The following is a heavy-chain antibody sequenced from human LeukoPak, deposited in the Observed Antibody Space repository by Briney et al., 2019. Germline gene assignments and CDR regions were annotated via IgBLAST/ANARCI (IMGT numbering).Heavy chain of an antibody. J-gene: IGHJ5*02. CDR3: ARSMVYAISGVGFDP. Sequence: GASVKVSCKASGGTFSSYAISWVRQAPGQGLEWMGGIIPIFGTANYAQKFQGRVTITTDESTSTAYMELSSLRSEDTAVYYCARSMVYAISGVGFDPWGQGTLVTVSS. V-gene: IGHV1-69*05. CDR2: IIPIFGTA. CDR1: GGTFSSYA. D-gene: IGHD2-8*01.